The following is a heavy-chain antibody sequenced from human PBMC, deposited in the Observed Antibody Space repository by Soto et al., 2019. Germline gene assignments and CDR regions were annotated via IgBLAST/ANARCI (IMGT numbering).Heavy chain of an antibody. CDR1: GFTFSRYG. D-gene: IGHD4-17*01. Sequence: QVQLVESGGGVVQPGRSLRLSCATSGFTFSRYGMHWVRQAPGKGLEWVTLIWYDGSYKNYADSVKGRFTISRDNSKNTLYLPMNSLRAEDTAVYYCARDLNDYGELGLDSWGQGTLVTVSS. CDR2: IWYDGSYK. CDR3: ARDLNDYGELGLDS. J-gene: IGHJ5*01. V-gene: IGHV3-33*01.